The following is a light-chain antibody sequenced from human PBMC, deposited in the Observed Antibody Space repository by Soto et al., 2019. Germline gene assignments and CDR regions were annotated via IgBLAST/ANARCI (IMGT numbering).Light chain of an antibody. CDR3: QQRKT. CDR2: GAS. J-gene: IGKJ1*01. Sequence: EIVLTQSPGTLSLSPGERATLSCRASQSVDSTSLAWYQQIPGQAPRLVIYGASTRATGIPDRFSGSGSGTDFTLTISRLEPEDSAVYYCQQRKTFGQGTKVYIK. V-gene: IGKV3-20*01. CDR1: QSVDSTS.